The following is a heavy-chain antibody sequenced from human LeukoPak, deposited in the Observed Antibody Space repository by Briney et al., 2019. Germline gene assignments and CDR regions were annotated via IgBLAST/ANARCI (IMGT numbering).Heavy chain of an antibody. CDR3: ARQLTGTTSVFNWFDP. CDR1: GYSISSGYY. CDR2: IYHSGST. J-gene: IGHJ5*02. D-gene: IGHD1-20*01. V-gene: IGHV4-38-2*01. Sequence: PSETLSLTCAVSGYSISSGYYWGWIRQPPGKGLEWIGSIYHSGSTYYNPSLKSRVTISVDTSKNQFSLKLSSVTAADTAVYYCARQLTGTTSVFNWFDPWSQGTLVTVSS.